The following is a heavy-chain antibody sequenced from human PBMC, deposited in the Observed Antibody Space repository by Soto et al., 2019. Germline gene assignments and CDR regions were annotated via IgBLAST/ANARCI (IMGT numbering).Heavy chain of an antibody. Sequence: PSETLSLTCTVSGGSISSGGYYWSWIRQHPGKGLEWIGYIYYSGSTYYNPSLKSQVTISVDTSKNQFSLKLSSVTAADTAVYYCARATYYYDSSHFDYWGQGTLVTVSS. V-gene: IGHV4-31*01. J-gene: IGHJ4*02. CDR1: GGSISSGGYY. D-gene: IGHD3-22*01. CDR3: ARATYYYDSSHFDY. CDR2: IYYSGST.